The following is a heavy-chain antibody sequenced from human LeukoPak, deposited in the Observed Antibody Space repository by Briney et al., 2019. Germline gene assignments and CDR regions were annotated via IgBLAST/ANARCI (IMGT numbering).Heavy chain of an antibody. Sequence: GGSLRLSCAASGFTLSTYAMHWVRQGRGKGLEYLSSISLNGGSTFHENSVKGRLIISRDTCNNTMYFRMGRLSAQDMDVSYCASRLGYSTGWLDAFDIWGQGTMVTVSS. CDR2: ISLNGGST. CDR3: ASRLGYSTGWLDAFDI. J-gene: IGHJ3*02. D-gene: IGHD6-19*01. CDR1: GFTLSTYA. V-gene: IGHV3-64*01.